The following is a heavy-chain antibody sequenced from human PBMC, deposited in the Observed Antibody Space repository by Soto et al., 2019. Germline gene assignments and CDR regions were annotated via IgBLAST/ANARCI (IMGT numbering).Heavy chain of an antibody. CDR1: GFTFSSYW. V-gene: IGHV3-74*01. J-gene: IGHJ4*02. CDR2: INSDGSST. D-gene: IGHD3-10*01. Sequence: GGSLRLSCAASGFTFSSYWMHWVRQAPGKGLVWVSRINSDGSSTSYADSVKGRFTISRDNAKNTLYLQMNSLRAEDTAVYYCARAYGSGSYEVPEYWGQGTLVTVSS. CDR3: ARAYGSGSYEVPEY.